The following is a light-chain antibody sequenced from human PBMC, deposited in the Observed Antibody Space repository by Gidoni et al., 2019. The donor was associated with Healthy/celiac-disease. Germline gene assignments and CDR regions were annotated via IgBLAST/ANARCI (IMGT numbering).Light chain of an antibody. V-gene: IGKV1-5*03. CDR1: QSISNW. J-gene: IGKJ2*04. CDR3: QQYNRYPMCS. CDR2: KAS. Sequence: DIQMTQSTSTLSASVGDRVTITCRASQSISNWLAWYQQKPGKAPKLLIYKASSLESGVPSRFSGSGSGTEFTLTISSLQPDDFATYYCQQYNRYPMCSFGQGTKLEIK.